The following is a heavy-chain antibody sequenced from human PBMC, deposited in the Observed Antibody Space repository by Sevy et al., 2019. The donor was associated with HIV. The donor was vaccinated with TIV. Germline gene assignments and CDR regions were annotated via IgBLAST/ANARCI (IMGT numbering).Heavy chain of an antibody. CDR3: AKDNSRLLWFGECLDY. D-gene: IGHD3-10*01. J-gene: IGHJ4*02. Sequence: GGSLRLSCTASGFNFSNYGMHWVRQAPGKGLEWVAFISYDGINKYYADSVKGRFTISRDNSQNTLYLQMNSLRTEDTAVFYCAKDNSRLLWFGECLDYWGQGTLVTVSS. V-gene: IGHV3-30*18. CDR2: ISYDGINK. CDR1: GFNFSNYG.